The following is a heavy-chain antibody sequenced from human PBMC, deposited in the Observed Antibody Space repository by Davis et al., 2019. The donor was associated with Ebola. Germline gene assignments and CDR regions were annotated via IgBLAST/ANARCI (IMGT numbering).Heavy chain of an antibody. V-gene: IGHV3-9*01. D-gene: IGHD4/OR15-4a*01. CDR3: AKDMRSRLWPGRDYYYGMDV. CDR2: ISWNSGSI. J-gene: IGHJ6*04. Sequence: GGSLRLSCTASGFTFDDYAMHWVRQAPGKGLEWVSGISWNSGSIGYADSVKGRFTISRDNAKNSLYLQMNSLRAEDTALYYCAKDMRSRLWPGRDYYYGMDVWGKGTTVTVSS. CDR1: GFTFDDYA.